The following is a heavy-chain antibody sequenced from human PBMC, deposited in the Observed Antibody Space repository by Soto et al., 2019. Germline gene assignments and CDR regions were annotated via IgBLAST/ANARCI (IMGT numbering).Heavy chain of an antibody. CDR3: TTDPVTMIVVVPSSG. CDR1: GFTFSNAW. V-gene: IGHV3-15*07. J-gene: IGHJ4*02. D-gene: IGHD3-22*01. Sequence: LRLSCAASGFTFSNAWMNWVRQAPGKGLEWVGCIKSKTDGGTTDYAAPVKGRFTISRDDSKNTLYLQMNSLKTEDTAVYYCTTDPVTMIVVVPSSGWGQGTLVTVSS. CDR2: IKSKTDGGTT.